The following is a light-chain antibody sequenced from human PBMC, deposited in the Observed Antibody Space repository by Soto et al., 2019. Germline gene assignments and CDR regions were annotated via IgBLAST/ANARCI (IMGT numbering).Light chain of an antibody. V-gene: IGLV2-8*01. Sequence: QSALTQPPSASGSPGQSVTISCTGTSSDVGGYNYVSWYQQHPGKVPKLMVYEVNKRPSGVPDRFSGSKSGNTASLTVSWLQDEDEAYYYCTSYAGGTNVFVTGTKLTVL. CDR3: TSYAGGTNV. CDR2: EVN. CDR1: SSDVGGYNY. J-gene: IGLJ1*01.